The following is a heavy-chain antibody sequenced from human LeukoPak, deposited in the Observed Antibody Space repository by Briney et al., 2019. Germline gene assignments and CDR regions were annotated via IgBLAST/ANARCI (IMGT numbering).Heavy chain of an antibody. D-gene: IGHD2-2*01. CDR2: ISSSSSYI. CDR3: ARDDIVVVPAVASAEYFQH. V-gene: IGHV3-21*01. J-gene: IGHJ1*01. CDR1: GFTFSSYS. Sequence: GGSLRLSCAASGFTFSSYSMNWVRQAPGKGLEWVSSISSSSSYIYYADSVKGRFTISRDNAKNSLYLQMNSLRAEGTAVYYCARDDIVVVPAVASAEYFQHWGQGTLVTVSS.